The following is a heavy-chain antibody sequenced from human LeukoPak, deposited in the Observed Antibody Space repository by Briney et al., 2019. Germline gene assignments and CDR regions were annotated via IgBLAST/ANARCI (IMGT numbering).Heavy chain of an antibody. CDR1: GFTFSSYG. CDR2: IKQDGSEK. D-gene: IGHD2/OR15-2a*01. V-gene: IGHV3-7*01. Sequence: GGSLRLSCAASGFTFSSYGMNWVRQAPGKGLEWVAKIKQDGSEKDYVDSVKGRFTLSRDNAKNSLYLQMNSLRVEDTAVYYCARGPTRANSSDYWGQGTLVTVSS. CDR3: ARGPTRANSSDY. J-gene: IGHJ4*02.